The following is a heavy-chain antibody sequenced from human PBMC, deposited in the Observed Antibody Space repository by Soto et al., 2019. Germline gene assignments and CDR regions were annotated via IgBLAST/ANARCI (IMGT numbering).Heavy chain of an antibody. V-gene: IGHV3-48*03. D-gene: IGHD2-2*01. CDR1: IFTFSTYE. CDR3: VRYCSTTLCNGVATRTFDS. Sequence: HPGGSLRISCAASIFTFSTYEMNWVRQAPGKGLDWVSYISSSGHTVYYADSVKGRFTISRDNTRNSLYLQMNSLRDEDTALYYCVRYCSTTLCNGVATRTFDSWGQGTLVTVSS. CDR2: ISSSGHTV. J-gene: IGHJ4*02.